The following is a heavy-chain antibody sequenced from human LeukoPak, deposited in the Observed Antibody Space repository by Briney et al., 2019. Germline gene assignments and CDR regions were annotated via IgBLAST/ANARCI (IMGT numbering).Heavy chain of an antibody. D-gene: IGHD3-10*01. CDR3: ARHSPADSRSYPLDY. Sequence: SETLSLTCTVSGGSISGYYWSWNRQPPGKGLEWIAYIYNSVTTNYNPSLKSRVTISMDTSKNQFSLKLSSVTAADTAVFYCARHSPADSRSYPLDYWGRGTLVTVSS. J-gene: IGHJ4*02. CDR2: IYNSVTT. V-gene: IGHV4-59*08. CDR1: GGSISGYY.